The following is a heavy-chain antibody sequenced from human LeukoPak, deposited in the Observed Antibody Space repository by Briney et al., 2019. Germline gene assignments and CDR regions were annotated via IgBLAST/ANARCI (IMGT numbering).Heavy chain of an antibody. CDR3: ARDASIVPATTSLDL. J-gene: IGHJ5*02. V-gene: IGHV3-7*01. CDR1: GFTFSNFW. Sequence: PGGSLRLSCVASGFTFSNFWMSWVRQAPGRGLEWVANIKQDESEKYYVDSVKGRFTISRDNAKNSLYLQMNSLRAEDTAVYYCARDASIVPATTSLDLWGQGTLVTVSS. D-gene: IGHD2-2*01. CDR2: IKQDESEK.